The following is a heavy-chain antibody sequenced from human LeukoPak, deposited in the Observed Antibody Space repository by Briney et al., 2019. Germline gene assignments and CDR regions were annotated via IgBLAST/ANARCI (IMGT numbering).Heavy chain of an antibody. J-gene: IGHJ6*03. Sequence: PSETLSLTCTVSGGSISSYYWSWIRQPAGKGLEWIGRIHTSGSTNYNPSLKSRVTMSVDTSKNQFSLKLSSVTAADTAVYYCARDLGATIRYYYYMDVWGKGTTVTVSS. D-gene: IGHD5-12*01. CDR1: GGSISSYY. CDR2: IHTSGST. CDR3: ARDLGATIRYYYYMDV. V-gene: IGHV4-4*07.